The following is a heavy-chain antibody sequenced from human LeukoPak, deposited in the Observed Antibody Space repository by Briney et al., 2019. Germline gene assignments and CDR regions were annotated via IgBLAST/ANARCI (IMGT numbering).Heavy chain of an antibody. CDR1: RFSFSTYE. Sequence: GGSLRLSCAASRFSFSTYEMNWVRQAPGKGLEWVSHISSSSSRIYYADSVKGRFTISRDNSKNTLYLQMNSLRAEDTAVYYCARDLGGAIDYWGQGTLVTVSS. CDR2: ISSSSSRI. J-gene: IGHJ4*02. V-gene: IGHV3-48*03. CDR3: ARDLGGAIDY. D-gene: IGHD3-16*01.